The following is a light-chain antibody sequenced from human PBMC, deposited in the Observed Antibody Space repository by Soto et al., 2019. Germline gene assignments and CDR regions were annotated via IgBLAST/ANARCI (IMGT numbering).Light chain of an antibody. CDR1: QSVSSN. Sequence: EVVMTQSPATLSASPGEGATLSCRASQSVSSNLAWYQQKPGQAPRLLIYGASTRATGVPARFSGSGSGTDFTLTISSLQSEDFAIYYCQQYDNWPPVTFGQGTRLEIK. J-gene: IGKJ5*01. CDR2: GAS. CDR3: QQYDNWPPVT. V-gene: IGKV3-15*01.